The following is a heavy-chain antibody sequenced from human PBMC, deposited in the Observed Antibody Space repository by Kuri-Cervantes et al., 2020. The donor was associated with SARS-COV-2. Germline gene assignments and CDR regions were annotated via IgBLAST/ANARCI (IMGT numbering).Heavy chain of an antibody. CDR3: ARGDYYDCSGYYVRFFDY. CDR2: IYYSGST. CDR1: GSSINYYY. V-gene: IGHV4-59*01. J-gene: IGHJ4*02. D-gene: IGHD3-22*01. Sequence: SESLSLTCAVSGSSINYYYWTWIRQPPGKGLEWIGYIYYSGSTNYNPSLKRRVTISVDTSKNQFSLKLSSVTAADTAVYYCARGDYYDCSGYYVRFFDYWGQGTLVTVSS.